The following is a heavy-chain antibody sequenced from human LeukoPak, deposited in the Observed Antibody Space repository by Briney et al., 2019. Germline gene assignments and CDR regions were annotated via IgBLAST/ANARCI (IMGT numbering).Heavy chain of an antibody. CDR2: ISSSGSTI. CDR3: ARDVPPVSRLPFDY. V-gene: IGHV3-11*04. J-gene: IGHJ4*02. CDR1: GFTFSDYY. Sequence: GGSLRLSCAASGFTFSDYYMSWIRQAPGKGLEWVSYISSSGSTIYYADSVKGRFTISRDNAKNSLYLQMNSLGAEDTAVYYCARDVPPVSRLPFDYWGQGTLVTVSS. D-gene: IGHD4-11*01.